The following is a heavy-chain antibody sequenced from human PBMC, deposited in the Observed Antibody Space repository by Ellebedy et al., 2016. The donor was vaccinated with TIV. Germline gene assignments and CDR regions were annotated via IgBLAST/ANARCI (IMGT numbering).Heavy chain of an antibody. CDR2: IKPDGSVT. CDR1: GLTFSSYF. Sequence: LSLTCAASGLTFSSYFMSWVRQAPGKGLEWVASIKPDGSVTYYADSVEGRFTISRDNAKNSLYLQMNSLRDEDTAVYYCARDRLGWREPPNYWGQGTLVTVSS. J-gene: IGHJ4*02. V-gene: IGHV3-7*03. D-gene: IGHD7-27*01. CDR3: ARDRLGWREPPNY.